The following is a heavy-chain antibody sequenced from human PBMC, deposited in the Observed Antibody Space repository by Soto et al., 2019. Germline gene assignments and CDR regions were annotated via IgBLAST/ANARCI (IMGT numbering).Heavy chain of an antibody. J-gene: IGHJ6*03. Sequence: SETLSLTCTVSGGSISSSSYYWSWIRQPPGKGLEWIGSIYYSGTTYYNPSLNRRVTTSVDTSKNQFSLKLSSVTAADTAVYYCARTAVDGRYYYYMDVWGKGTTVTAP. CDR3: ARTAVDGRYYYYMDV. D-gene: IGHD6-19*01. CDR2: IYYSGTT. CDR1: GGSISSSSYY. V-gene: IGHV4-39*01.